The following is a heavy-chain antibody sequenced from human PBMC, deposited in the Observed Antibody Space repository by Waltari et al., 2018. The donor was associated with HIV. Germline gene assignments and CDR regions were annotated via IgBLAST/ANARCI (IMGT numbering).Heavy chain of an antibody. J-gene: IGHJ3*02. CDR2: ISNNGNDK. Sequence: LVESGGDLVQSGTSLRLSCEASRFSFSDYDMFWVRQAPGKGLEWVAVISNNGNDKKYVDSVKGRFNVSRYNVKNTLYLYMSRLRPEDTAVYYCVRETSGRDAFDIWGLGTQVIVSS. D-gene: IGHD2-15*01. CDR1: RFSFSDYD. V-gene: IGHV3-30*15. CDR3: VRETSGRDAFDI.